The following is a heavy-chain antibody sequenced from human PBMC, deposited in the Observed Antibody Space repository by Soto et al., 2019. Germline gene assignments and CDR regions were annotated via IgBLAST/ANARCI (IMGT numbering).Heavy chain of an antibody. CDR2: MNPNSGST. CDR3: ARMGHYRYCGMDV. V-gene: IGHV1-8*01. J-gene: IGHJ6*02. Sequence: QVQLVQSGAEVKKPGASVKVSCKASGYTFTSYDINWVRQATGQGLEWMGCMNPNSGSTGYAQKFQGRVNMHRDSSISTAYSELMSLRSEDTAMYYCARMGHYRYCGMDVWGQGTTVTVSS. CDR1: GYTFTSYD.